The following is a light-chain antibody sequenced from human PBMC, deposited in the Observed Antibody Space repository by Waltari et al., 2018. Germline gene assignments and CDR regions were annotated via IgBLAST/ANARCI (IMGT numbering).Light chain of an antibody. V-gene: IGLV3-21*03. CDR1: NIGSKS. Sequence: SYVLTQPPSVSVAPGKTARITCGGNNIGSKSVHWYQQKPGQAPVLVVYDDSDRPSGIPERFSGSNSRNTATLTISRVEAGDEADYYCQVWDRSSDHFWVFGGGTKLTVL. J-gene: IGLJ3*02. CDR2: DDS. CDR3: QVWDRSSDHFWV.